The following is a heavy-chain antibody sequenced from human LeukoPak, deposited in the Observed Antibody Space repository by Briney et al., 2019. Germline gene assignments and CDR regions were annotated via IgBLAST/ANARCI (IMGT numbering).Heavy chain of an antibody. V-gene: IGHV3-21*01. CDR2: ISSSSSYI. CDR3: ARVTLIAAAGTRDSAFGI. CDR1: GFTFSSYS. J-gene: IGHJ3*02. D-gene: IGHD6-13*01. Sequence: GGSLRLSCAASGFTFSSYSMNWVRQAPGKGLEWVSSISSSSSYIYYADSVKGRFTISRDNAKNSLYLQMNSLRAEDTAVYYCARVTLIAAAGTRDSAFGIWGQGTMVTVSS.